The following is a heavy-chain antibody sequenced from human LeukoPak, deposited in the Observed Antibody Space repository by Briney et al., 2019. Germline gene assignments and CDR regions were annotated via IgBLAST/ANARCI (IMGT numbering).Heavy chain of an antibody. Sequence: GGSLRLSCAASGFTFITYAMSWVRRAPGKGLEWVSTTSDSGGSTYYADSVKGRFTISRDSSRNTLYLQMNSLRAEDTAIYYCARRGYSYGSFDSWGQGTLVTVSS. CDR3: ARRGYSYGSFDS. CDR2: TSDSGGST. V-gene: IGHV3-23*01. CDR1: GFTFITYA. D-gene: IGHD5-18*01. J-gene: IGHJ4*02.